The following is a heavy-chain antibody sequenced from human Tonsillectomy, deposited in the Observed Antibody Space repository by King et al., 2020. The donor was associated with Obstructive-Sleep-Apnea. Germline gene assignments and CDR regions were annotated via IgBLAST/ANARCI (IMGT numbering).Heavy chain of an antibody. D-gene: IGHD6-13*01. V-gene: IGHV3-48*04. CDR2: ISSGSSSI. CDR3: ARVIGGYSSS. Sequence: VQLVESGGGLVQPGGSLRLSCAASGFIFSSYNINWVRQAPGKGLEWVSYISSGSSSIYYADSVKGRFTISRDNAKNSLYLQMNSLRVEDTAVYYCARVIGGYSSSWGQGTLVTVSS. CDR1: GFIFSSYN. J-gene: IGHJ4*02.